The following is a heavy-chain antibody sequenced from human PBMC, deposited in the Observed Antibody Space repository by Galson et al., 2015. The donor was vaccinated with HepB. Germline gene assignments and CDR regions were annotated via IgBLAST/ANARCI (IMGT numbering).Heavy chain of an antibody. CDR1: GFTVSNSY. V-gene: IGHV3-53*01. CDR2: IYSGGHP. D-gene: IGHD2-21*02. CDR3: ASPFCIGGNCYPLWY. J-gene: IGHJ4*02. Sequence: SLRLSCAASGFTVSNSYMSWVRQAPGKGLEWLSVIYSGGHPFYADSGKGRFTISSDTSKNTVYLQMNSLRVEDTAVYYCASPFCIGGNCYPLWYWGQGTLVTVSS.